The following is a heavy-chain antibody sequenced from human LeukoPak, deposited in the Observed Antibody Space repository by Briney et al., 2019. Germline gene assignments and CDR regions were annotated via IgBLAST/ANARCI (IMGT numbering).Heavy chain of an antibody. CDR1: GGTFSSHA. D-gene: IGHD6-19*01. V-gene: IGHV1-69*13. CDR3: ARARSSGWYILDY. CDR2: IIPIVGTA. Sequence: SVKVSCTASGGTFSSHAISWVRQAPGQGLEWMGGIIPIVGTANYAQTLQGRVTITADESPSTAYMELSRLRSEDTAVYYCARARSSGWYILDYWGQGTLVTVSS. J-gene: IGHJ4*02.